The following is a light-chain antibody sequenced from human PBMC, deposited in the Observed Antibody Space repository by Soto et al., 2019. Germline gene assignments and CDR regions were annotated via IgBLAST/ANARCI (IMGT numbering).Light chain of an antibody. CDR3: SSFTSTSTFV. V-gene: IGLV2-14*01. CDR1: SSDVGGYNY. Sequence: SVLTQPASVSGSPGQSIAISCTGTSSDVGGYNYVSWYQQHPGIAPRLLISEVSNRPSGVSNRFSGSKSGNTASLTISGLQAEDEADYYCSSFTSTSTFVFGTGTKVTVL. J-gene: IGLJ1*01. CDR2: EVS.